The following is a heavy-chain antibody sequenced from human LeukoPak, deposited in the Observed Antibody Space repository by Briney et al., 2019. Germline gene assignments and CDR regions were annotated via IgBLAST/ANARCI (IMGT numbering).Heavy chain of an antibody. J-gene: IGHJ4*02. CDR1: GESLNSYY. Sequence: SSETLSPTCAVYGESLNSYYWSWVRQPPGEGLEWIGEIYESGTTKYNPSLKSRVAISMVPSKQQFSLRLSSVTAADTAVYYCARGAWATRLASWGLGTPVIVSS. V-gene: IGHV4-34*01. D-gene: IGHD2-15*01. CDR3: ARGAWATRLAS. CDR2: IYESGTT.